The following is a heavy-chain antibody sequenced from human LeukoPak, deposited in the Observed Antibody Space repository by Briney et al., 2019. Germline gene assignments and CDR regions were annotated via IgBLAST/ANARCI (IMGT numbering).Heavy chain of an antibody. CDR2: ISGSGGST. Sequence: HSGGSLRLSCAASGFTFSSYAMSWVRQAPGKGLEWVSAISGSGGSTYYADSVKGRFTISRDNSKNTLYLQMNSLRAEDTAVYYCAREGCSSTSCYVDYYYGMDVWGQGTTVTVSS. V-gene: IGHV3-23*01. CDR1: GFTFSSYA. D-gene: IGHD2-2*01. CDR3: AREGCSSTSCYVDYYYGMDV. J-gene: IGHJ6*02.